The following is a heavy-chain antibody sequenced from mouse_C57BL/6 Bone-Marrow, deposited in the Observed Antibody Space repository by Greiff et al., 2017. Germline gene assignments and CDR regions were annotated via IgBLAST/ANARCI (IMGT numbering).Heavy chain of an antibody. V-gene: IGHV5-4*03. CDR2: ISDGGSYT. J-gene: IGHJ2*01. Sequence: EVKLMESGGGLVKPGGSLKLSCAASGFTFSSYAMSWVRQTPEKRLEWVATISDGGSYTYYPDNVKGRFTISRDNAKNNLYLQMSHLKSEDTAMYYCAVVAFDYWGQGTTLTVSS. CDR1: GFTFSSYA. D-gene: IGHD1-1*01. CDR3: AVVAFDY.